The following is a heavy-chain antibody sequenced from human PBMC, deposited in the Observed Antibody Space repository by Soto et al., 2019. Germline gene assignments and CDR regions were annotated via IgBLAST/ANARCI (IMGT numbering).Heavy chain of an antibody. CDR2: IWYDGSNK. Sequence: GGSLRLSCPASGFTFSSYGMHGVRQAPGKGLEWVAVIWYDGSNKYYADSVKGRFTISRDNSKNTLYLQMNSLRAEDTAVYYCARPYGVRLPRGAFDIWGQGTMVT. CDR3: ARPYGVRLPRGAFDI. V-gene: IGHV3-33*01. J-gene: IGHJ3*02. D-gene: IGHD4-17*01. CDR1: GFTFSSYG.